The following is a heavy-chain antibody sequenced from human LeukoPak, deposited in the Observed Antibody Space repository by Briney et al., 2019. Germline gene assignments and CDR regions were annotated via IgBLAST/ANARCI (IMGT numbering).Heavy chain of an antibody. J-gene: IGHJ6*03. D-gene: IGHD6-13*01. V-gene: IGHV1-69*06. CDR3: ARDPSSSWQFYYYYYYMDV. CDR2: IIPIFGTA. CDR1: GGTFSSYA. Sequence: SVKVSCKASGGTFSSYAISWVRQAPGQGLEWMGGIIPIFGTANYAQKFQGRVTITADKSTSTAYMELSSLRSEDTAVYYCARDPSSSWQFYYYYYYMDVWGKGTTVTVSS.